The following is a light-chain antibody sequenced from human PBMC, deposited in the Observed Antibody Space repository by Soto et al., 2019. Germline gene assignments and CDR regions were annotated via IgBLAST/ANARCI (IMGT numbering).Light chain of an antibody. CDR1: QTISKY. Sequence: DIQMTQSPSSLSASVGDRVTITCRASQTISKYLNWYQQKPEKAPKLLIYGTSRLQSGVPSRFSGSGSGTDFTLTITSLQPEDFATYYCQQTSNTPWTFGQGTKVEMK. CDR2: GTS. CDR3: QQTSNTPWT. J-gene: IGKJ1*01. V-gene: IGKV1-39*01.